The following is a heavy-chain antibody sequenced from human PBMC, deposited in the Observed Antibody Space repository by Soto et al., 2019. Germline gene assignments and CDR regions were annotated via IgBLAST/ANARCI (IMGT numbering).Heavy chain of an antibody. V-gene: IGHV3-21*01. CDR3: ARDYDILTGYYSRFDYYGMDV. Sequence: EVQLVESGGGLVKPGGSLRLSCAASGFTFSSYSMNWVRQAPGKGLEWVSSISSSSYIYYADSVKGRFTISRDNAKNSLYLQMNSLRAEDTAVYYCARDYDILTGYYSRFDYYGMDVWGQGTTVTVSS. J-gene: IGHJ6*02. CDR1: GFTFSSYS. D-gene: IGHD3-9*01. CDR2: ISSSSYI.